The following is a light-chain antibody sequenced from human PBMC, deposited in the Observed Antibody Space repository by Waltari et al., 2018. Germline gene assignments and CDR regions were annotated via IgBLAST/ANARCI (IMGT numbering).Light chain of an antibody. CDR2: DVS. V-gene: IGLV2-14*03. CDR3: SSFTSTITYV. Sequence: QSALTQPASVSGSPGQSITISGTGTSNDVGGYTFLSWYQHHPGKAPKLVIYDVSKRPSGVSDRFSGSKSGNTASLTISGLQAEDEADYFCSSFTSTITYVFGTGTKVTVL. J-gene: IGLJ1*01. CDR1: SNDVGGYTF.